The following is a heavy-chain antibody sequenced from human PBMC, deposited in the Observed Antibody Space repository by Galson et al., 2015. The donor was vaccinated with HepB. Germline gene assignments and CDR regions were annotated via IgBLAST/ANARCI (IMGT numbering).Heavy chain of an antibody. CDR3: ARTSGSYRYFDY. CDR1: GFTFSDYY. CDR2: ISSSSSYT. V-gene: IGHV3-11*06. J-gene: IGHJ4*02. D-gene: IGHD1-26*01. Sequence: LRLSCAASGFTFSDYYMSWIRQAPGKGLEWVSYISSSSSYTNYADSVKGRFTISRDNAKNSLYLQMNSLRAEDTAVYYCARTSGSYRYFDYWGQGTLVTVSS.